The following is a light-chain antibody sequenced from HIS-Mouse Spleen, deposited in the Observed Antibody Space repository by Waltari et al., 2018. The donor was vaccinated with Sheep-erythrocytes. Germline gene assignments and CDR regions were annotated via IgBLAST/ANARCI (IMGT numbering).Light chain of an antibody. J-gene: IGLJ2*01. V-gene: IGLV3-1*01. Sequence: SYELTQPPSVSVSPRQTATITCSGDKLGAKYACWYQQKPGHSPVLVIYQDSKRPSGIPERFSGSNSGNTATLTISGTQAMDEADYYCQAWDSSTVVFGGGTKLTVL. CDR1: KLGAKY. CDR2: QDS. CDR3: QAWDSSTVV.